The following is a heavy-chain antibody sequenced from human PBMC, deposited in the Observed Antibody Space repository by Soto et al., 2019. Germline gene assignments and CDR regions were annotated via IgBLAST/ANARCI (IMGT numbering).Heavy chain of an antibody. V-gene: IGHV3-74*01. Sequence: WWSLRLSCAASGFTFSSYWMHWVRQAPGKGLVWVSRINSDGSSTSYADSVKGRFTISRDNAKNSLYLQMNSLRAEDTAVYYCARDSSPTWIQPRGPDYWGQGTLVTVSS. CDR1: GFTFSSYW. CDR3: ARDSSPTWIQPRGPDY. J-gene: IGHJ4*02. D-gene: IGHD5-18*01. CDR2: INSDGSST.